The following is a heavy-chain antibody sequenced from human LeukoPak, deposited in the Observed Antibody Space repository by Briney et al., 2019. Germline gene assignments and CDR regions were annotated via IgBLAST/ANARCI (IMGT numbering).Heavy chain of an antibody. CDR1: GGSFSDYF. D-gene: IGHD4-17*01. CDR3: GRGEDGTGDYRPTYFDS. Sequence: PSETLSLTCAVYGGSFSDYFWNWIRQPPGKGLEWIGEINHGGGTRYNPSLKSRATISVDTSKKQFSPNLTSVTAADTAVYYCGRGEDGTGDYRPTYFDSWGQGTLVTVSS. V-gene: IGHV4-34*01. J-gene: IGHJ4*02. CDR2: INHGGGT.